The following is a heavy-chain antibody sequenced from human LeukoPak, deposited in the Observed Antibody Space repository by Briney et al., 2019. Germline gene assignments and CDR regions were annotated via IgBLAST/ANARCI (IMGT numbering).Heavy chain of an antibody. D-gene: IGHD3-10*01. CDR3: ARSTYYYGSGSYYRRFDY. CDR2: IYYSRST. V-gene: IGHV4-59*01. Sequence: PSETLSLTCTVSGGSISSYYWSWIRQPPGKGLEWIGYIYYSRSTNYNPSLKSRVTISVDTSKNQFSLKLSSVTAADTAAYYCARSTYYYGSGSYYRRFDYWGQGTLVTVSS. J-gene: IGHJ4*02. CDR1: GGSISSYY.